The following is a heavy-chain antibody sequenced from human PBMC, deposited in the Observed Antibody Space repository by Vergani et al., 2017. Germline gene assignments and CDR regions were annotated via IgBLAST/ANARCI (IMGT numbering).Heavy chain of an antibody. CDR3: AREGERGAAAGN. J-gene: IGHJ4*02. D-gene: IGHD6-13*01. Sequence: VQLVESGGGLVKPGGSLRLSCAASGFTFSSYSMNWVRQAPGKGLEWVSSISSSSSYIYYADSVKGRFTISRDNAKNSLYLQMNSLRAEDTAVYYCAREGERGAAAGNWGQGTLVTVSS. CDR1: GFTFSSYS. V-gene: IGHV3-21*01. CDR2: ISSSSSYI.